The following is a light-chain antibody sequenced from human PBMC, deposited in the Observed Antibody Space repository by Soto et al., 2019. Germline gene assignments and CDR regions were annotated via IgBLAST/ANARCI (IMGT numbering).Light chain of an antibody. J-gene: IGKJ1*01. CDR3: QEYNSAPWT. CDR2: AVS. V-gene: IGKV1-27*01. Sequence: IRLTQSPSSFSATTETRVTLHYQASQGISNYLAWYQQKPGKVRKILIYAVSTLQSGVPSRFSGSGSGTDFTLTISSLQPEDVATYYCQEYNSAPWTFGQGSTGDI. CDR1: QGISNY.